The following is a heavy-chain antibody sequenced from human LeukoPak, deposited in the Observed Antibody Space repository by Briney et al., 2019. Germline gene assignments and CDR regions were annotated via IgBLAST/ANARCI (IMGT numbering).Heavy chain of an antibody. CDR1: GGTFSSYT. D-gene: IGHD3-22*01. CDR3: ARDFTQNYFDTSGYPGDY. V-gene: IGHV1-69*06. Sequence: SVKVSCKASGGTFSSYTISWVRQAPGQGLEWMGGIIPLFGTPDYAQKFQDRLTITADKSTSTAYMELSSLRSDDTAVYYCARDFTQNYFDTSGYPGDYWGQGTLVTVSS. J-gene: IGHJ4*02. CDR2: IIPLFGTP.